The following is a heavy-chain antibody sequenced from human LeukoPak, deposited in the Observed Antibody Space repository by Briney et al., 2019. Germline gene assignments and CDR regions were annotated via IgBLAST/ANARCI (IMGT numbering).Heavy chain of an antibody. V-gene: IGHV3-23*01. CDR3: AKDPRGYSYDRRGYYFDC. J-gene: IGHJ4*02. CDR1: GFTFSSYG. CDR2: ISGSDSST. D-gene: IGHD5-18*01. Sequence: GGSLRLSCAASGFTFSSYGMSWVRQAPGKGLEWVSGISGSDSSTYYADSVKGRFTISRDNSKNTLHLQMNSLRAEDTAVYYCAKDPRGYSYDRRGYYFDCWGQGTLVTVSS.